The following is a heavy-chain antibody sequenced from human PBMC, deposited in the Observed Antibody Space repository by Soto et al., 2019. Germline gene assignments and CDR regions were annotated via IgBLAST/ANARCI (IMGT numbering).Heavy chain of an antibody. CDR1: GFTFSNAW. V-gene: IGHV3-15*07. J-gene: IGHJ4*01. CDR2: IKSKTDGGTT. CDR3: TTDSYSTIIIVRFDY. Sequence: EVQLVESGGGLVKPGGSLRLSCAASGFTFSNAWINWVRQAPGKGLEWVGRIKSKTDGGTTDYAEPVKGRFAISRDDSNNMVYLQMNSLKIEDTAVYYCTTDSYSTIIIVRFDYRGHGTLVTVSS. D-gene: IGHD3-22*01.